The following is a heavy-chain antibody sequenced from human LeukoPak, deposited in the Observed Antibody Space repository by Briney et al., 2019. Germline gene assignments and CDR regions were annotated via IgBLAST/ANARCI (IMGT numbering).Heavy chain of an antibody. CDR1: GGSISSGGYY. V-gene: IGHV4-31*03. D-gene: IGHD3-3*01. Sequence: SETLSLTCTVSGGSISSGGYYWSWIRQHPGKGLEWIGYIYYSGSTYYNPSLKSRVTISVDTSKNQFSLKLSSVTAADTAVYYCARGLPPLGNYDFWSGYYNRRDYITDNWFDPWGQGTLVTVSS. CDR3: ARGLPPLGNYDFWSGYYNRRDYITDNWFDP. J-gene: IGHJ5*02. CDR2: IYYSGST.